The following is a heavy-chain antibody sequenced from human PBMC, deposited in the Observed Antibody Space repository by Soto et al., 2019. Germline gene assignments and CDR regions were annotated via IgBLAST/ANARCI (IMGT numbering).Heavy chain of an antibody. CDR2: ISGGGTTV. V-gene: IGHV3-11*01. CDR3: ARDRETPVYHGMAV. Sequence: QVQLVESGGGLVKPGGSLRLSCAASGFAFSDFYMSWTRQAPGKGLEWISYISGGGTTVFYADSVKGRFTISRDNAQKSLYLQMDSLTSEDTAIYYCARDRETPVYHGMAVWGQGTTVTGSS. CDR1: GFAFSDFY. J-gene: IGHJ6*02.